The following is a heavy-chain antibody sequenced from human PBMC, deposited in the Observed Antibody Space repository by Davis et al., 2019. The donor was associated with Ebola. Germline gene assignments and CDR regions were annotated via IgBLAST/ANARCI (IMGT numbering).Heavy chain of an antibody. CDR2: IYTSGST. CDR1: GGSISSGSYY. CDR3: ARARAGTVTTG. Sequence: SETLSLTCTVSGGSISSGSYYWSWIRQPAGKGLEWIGHIYTSGSTNYNPSLKSRVTISVDTSKNQFSLKLSSVTAADTAVYYCARARAGTVTTGWGQGTLVTVSS. D-gene: IGHD4-17*01. V-gene: IGHV4-61*09. J-gene: IGHJ4*02.